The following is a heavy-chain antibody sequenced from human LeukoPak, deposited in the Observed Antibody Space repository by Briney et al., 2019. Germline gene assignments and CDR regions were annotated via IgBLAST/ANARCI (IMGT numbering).Heavy chain of an antibody. Sequence: GGSLRLSCAASGFTFSDYAIHWVRQAPGKGLEWVAVISYDGRKTYHADSVKGRFTISRGNAKNTLYLQMNSLRVEDTAVYYCARGGSPPEALGDAFDIWGQGTTVTV. CDR3: ARGGSPPEALGDAFDI. D-gene: IGHD1-26*01. CDR1: GFTFSDYA. V-gene: IGHV3-30*04. J-gene: IGHJ3*02. CDR2: ISYDGRKT.